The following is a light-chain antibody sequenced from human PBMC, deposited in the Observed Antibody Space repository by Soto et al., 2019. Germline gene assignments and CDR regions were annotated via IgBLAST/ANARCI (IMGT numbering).Light chain of an antibody. Sequence: DIQMTQSPSSLSASVEDRVIITCRASQSISNHLNWYQQKPGKAPKLLIFAASSLQSGVPSRFSGSRSGPDFALTISSLQPEDFATYYCQQSYRSPPTFGPGTKVEIK. CDR1: QSISNH. V-gene: IGKV1-39*01. CDR3: QQSYRSPPT. CDR2: AAS. J-gene: IGKJ1*01.